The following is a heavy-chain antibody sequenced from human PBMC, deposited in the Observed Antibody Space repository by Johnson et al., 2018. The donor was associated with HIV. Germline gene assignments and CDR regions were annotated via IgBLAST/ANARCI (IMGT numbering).Heavy chain of an antibody. CDR3: ARGERFGGTQEAFDI. CDR2: ISTSGGTL. J-gene: IGHJ3*02. V-gene: IGHV3-11*04. Sequence: QMLLVESGGGLVQPGGSLRLSCAASGFIFNDYYMSWIRQAPGKGLELLSYISTSGGTLYYADSVKDRFTIFRDNAKSSLYLQMNSLRAGDTAVYYCARGERFGGTQEAFDIWGQGTMVTVSS. CDR1: GFIFNDYY. D-gene: IGHD1-26*01.